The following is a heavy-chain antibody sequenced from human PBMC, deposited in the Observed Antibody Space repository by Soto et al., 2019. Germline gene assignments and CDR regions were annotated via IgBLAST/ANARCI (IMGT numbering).Heavy chain of an antibody. D-gene: IGHD2-15*01. V-gene: IGHV1-24*01. CDR1: GYTLTELS. J-gene: IGHJ4*02. CDR3: ATFTVVTTLSDY. Sequence: ASVKVSCKVSGYTLTELSMHWVRQAPGKGLEWMGGFDPEDGETIYAQKFQGRVTMTEDTSTDTAYMELGSLRSEDTAVYYCATFTVVTTLSDYWGQGTLVTVSS. CDR2: FDPEDGET.